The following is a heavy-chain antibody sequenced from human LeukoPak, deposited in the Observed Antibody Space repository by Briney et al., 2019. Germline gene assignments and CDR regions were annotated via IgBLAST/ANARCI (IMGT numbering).Heavy chain of an antibody. CDR3: ARGSTYYGSSGQVPFGY. CDR2: MSGSSGII. Sequence: GGSLRLPCAASGFTFNTYTMNWVRQAPGKGLEWVSYMSGSSGIIDYADSVRGRFTISRDNAKNSLYLQMNSLRAEDTAVYDCARGSTYYGSSGQVPFGYWGQGTLVTVSS. CDR1: GFTFNTYT. D-gene: IGHD3-22*01. V-gene: IGHV3-48*01. J-gene: IGHJ4*02.